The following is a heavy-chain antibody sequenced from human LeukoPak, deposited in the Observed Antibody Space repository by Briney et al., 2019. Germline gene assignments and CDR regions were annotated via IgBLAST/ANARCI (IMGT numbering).Heavy chain of an antibody. CDR1: GYSISSGYY. Sequence: PETLSLTCTVSGYSISSGYYWGWIRQPPGKGLEWIGSIYHSGSTYYNPSLKSRVTISVDTSKNQFSLKLSSVTAADTAVYYCARGALTAMVSHFDYWGQGTLVTVPS. D-gene: IGHD5-18*01. CDR2: IYHSGST. CDR3: ARGALTAMVSHFDY. V-gene: IGHV4-38-2*02. J-gene: IGHJ4*02.